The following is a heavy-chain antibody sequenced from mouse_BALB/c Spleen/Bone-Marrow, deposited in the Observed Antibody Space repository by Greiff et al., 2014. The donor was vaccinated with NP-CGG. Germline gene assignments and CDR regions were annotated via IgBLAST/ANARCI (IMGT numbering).Heavy chain of an antibody. D-gene: IGHD2-4*01. CDR2: IDPANGNT. V-gene: IGHV14-3*02. J-gene: IGHJ2*01. CDR1: GFNIKDTY. CDR3: ALYYDYDVGY. Sequence: VQLKESGAELVKPGASVKLSCTASGFNIKDTYMHWVKQRPEQGLEWIGRIDPANGNTKYDPKFQGKATITADTSSNTAYLQLSSLTSEDTAVYYCALYYDYDVGYWGQGTTLPVSS.